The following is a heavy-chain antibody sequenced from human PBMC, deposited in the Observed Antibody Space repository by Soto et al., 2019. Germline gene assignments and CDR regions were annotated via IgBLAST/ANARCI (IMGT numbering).Heavy chain of an antibody. D-gene: IGHD1-1*01. V-gene: IGHV3-7*05. J-gene: IGHJ4*02. CDR3: ATRREGTGRTLDY. CDR2: IDLDGSGK. CDR1: GFTFRGYW. Sequence: EVNLVESGGGLVQRGGSLRLSCAASGFTFRGYWVSWVRQAPGKGLEWVANIDLDGSGKYNVDSVRGRFTISRDNAHNSLYLQTNSMRDDDTAVYFCATRREGTGRTLDYWGQGTLVTVSS.